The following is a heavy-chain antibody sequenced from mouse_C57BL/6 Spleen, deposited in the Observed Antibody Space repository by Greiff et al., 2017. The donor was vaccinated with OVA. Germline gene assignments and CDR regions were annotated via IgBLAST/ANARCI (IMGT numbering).Heavy chain of an antibody. D-gene: IGHD2-1*01. V-gene: IGHV1-9*01. CDR3: ASGRGFYGNFYFDY. J-gene: IGHJ2*01. CDR1: GYTFTGYW. Sequence: QVQLQQSGAELLKPGASVKLSCKATGYTFTGYWIEWVKQRPGHGLEWIGEILPGSGSTNYNEKFKGKATFTADTSSNTAYMQLSSLTTEDSAIYYCASGRGFYGNFYFDYWGQGTTLTVSS. CDR2: ILPGSGST.